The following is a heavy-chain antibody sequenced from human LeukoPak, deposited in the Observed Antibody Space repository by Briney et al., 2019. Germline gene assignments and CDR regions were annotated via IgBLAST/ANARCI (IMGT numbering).Heavy chain of an antibody. V-gene: IGHV4-59*01. D-gene: IGHD6-13*01. J-gene: IGHJ4*02. Sequence: SETLSLTCTVSGGSISSDYWSWIRQPPGKGLEWIGYIYFSGSTTYNPSLKSRVTLSLDTSKNQFSLKLSSVTTADTAVYYCARGAATINHRIFDYWGQGTLVTVSS. CDR1: GGSISSDY. CDR3: ARGAATINHRIFDY. CDR2: IYFSGST.